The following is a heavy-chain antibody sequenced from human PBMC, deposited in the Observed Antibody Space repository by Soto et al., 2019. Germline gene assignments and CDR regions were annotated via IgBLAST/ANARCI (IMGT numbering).Heavy chain of an antibody. CDR2: IYYSGST. J-gene: IGHJ6*03. Sequence: QVQLQESGPGLVKPSETLSLTCTVSGGSISSYYWSWIRQPPGKGLEWIGYIYYSGSTNYNPSLKSRVTISVDTSKSHFSLKLSSVTAADTAVYYCARLKVATMEFYYYMDVWGKGTTVTVSS. D-gene: IGHD5-12*01. V-gene: IGHV4-59*08. CDR1: GGSISSYY. CDR3: ARLKVATMEFYYYMDV.